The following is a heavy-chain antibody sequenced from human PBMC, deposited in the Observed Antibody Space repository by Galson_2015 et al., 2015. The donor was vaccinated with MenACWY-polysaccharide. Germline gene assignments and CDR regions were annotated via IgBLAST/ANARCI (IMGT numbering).Heavy chain of an antibody. D-gene: IGHD3-3*01. Sequence: SLRLSCEASGFTFSSYAMSWVRQAPGKGLEWVSAISGSGGSTYYADSVKGRFTISRDNSKNTLYLQMNSLRAEDTAVYYCAKDDVLRFLEIGNGMDVWGQGTTVTVSS. V-gene: IGHV3-23*01. CDR3: AKDDVLRFLEIGNGMDV. CDR1: GFTFSSYA. CDR2: ISGSGGST. J-gene: IGHJ6*02.